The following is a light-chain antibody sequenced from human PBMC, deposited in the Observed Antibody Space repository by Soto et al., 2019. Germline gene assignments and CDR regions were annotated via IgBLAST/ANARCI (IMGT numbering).Light chain of an antibody. CDR3: SSYTRSSTLI. Sequence: QSALTQPRSVSGSPGQSVTVSCIGTSSDVGDYNSVSWYQQHPGKAPKLMIYEVRNRPSGVSNRFSGSKSGNTASLTISGLQAEDEADYYCSSYTRSSTLIFGIGTKVTVL. J-gene: IGLJ1*01. V-gene: IGLV2-14*01. CDR2: EVR. CDR1: SSDVGDYNS.